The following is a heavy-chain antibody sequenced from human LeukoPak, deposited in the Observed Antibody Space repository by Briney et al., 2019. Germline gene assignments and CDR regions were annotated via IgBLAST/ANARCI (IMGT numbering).Heavy chain of an antibody. CDR2: VNHSGYT. J-gene: IGHJ4*02. CDR3: ARQLYGSDY. D-gene: IGHD4-17*01. CDR1: GVSFSTYY. V-gene: IGHV4-34*01. Sequence: PSETLSLTCDVSGVSFSTYYWSWIRQSPEKGLEWIGEVNHSGYTNLNPSLKSRVTISVDTSMNQFSLKLSSVTAADTAVYYCARQLYGSDYWGQGTLVTVSS.